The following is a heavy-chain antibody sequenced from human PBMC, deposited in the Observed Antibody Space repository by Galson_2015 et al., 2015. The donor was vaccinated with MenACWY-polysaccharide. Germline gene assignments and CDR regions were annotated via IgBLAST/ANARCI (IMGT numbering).Heavy chain of an antibody. CDR2: INQPGRGK. J-gene: IGHJ4*02. V-gene: IGHV3-7*01. D-gene: IGHD2-15*01. Sequence: SLRLSCAASGFSFSTYWMSWVRQAPGKGLEWVANINQPGRGKYYVDSVRGRFTISRDNAKNSVYLQMDSLRAEDTAVYYCARPSSGGSYYNDWGQGTLVTVSS. CDR3: ARPSSGGSYYND. CDR1: GFSFSTYW.